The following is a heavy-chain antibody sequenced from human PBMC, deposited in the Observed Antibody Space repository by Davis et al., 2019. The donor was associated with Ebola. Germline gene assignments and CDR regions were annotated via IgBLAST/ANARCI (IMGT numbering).Heavy chain of an antibody. CDR3: AKDSRGYNKPFDY. D-gene: IGHD3-10*01. J-gene: IGHJ4*02. CDR1: GFTFRSYS. V-gene: IGHV3-23*01. Sequence: GESLKISCAASGFTFRSYSMNWVRQAPGKGLEWVSLIGGGGDDTYYPDSVKGRFTISRDNSKNMLFLQMNSLRAEDTAVYYCAKDSRGYNKPFDYGGQGTLVTVSS. CDR2: IGGGGDDT.